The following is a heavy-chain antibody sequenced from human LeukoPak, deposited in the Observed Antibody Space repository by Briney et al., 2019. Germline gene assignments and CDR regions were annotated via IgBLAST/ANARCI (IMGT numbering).Heavy chain of an antibody. Sequence: GGSLRLSCAASGFIFSQYSMNWVRQAPGKGLEWVSHIRSSSETFYADSVKGRFTISRDNARNSLHLQMNNLRGEDTAVYYSARGYDGNSPFFDYWGQGTLVTVSS. CDR1: GFIFSQYS. J-gene: IGHJ4*02. D-gene: IGHD4-23*01. CDR2: IRSSSET. V-gene: IGHV3-48*01. CDR3: ARGYDGNSPFFDY.